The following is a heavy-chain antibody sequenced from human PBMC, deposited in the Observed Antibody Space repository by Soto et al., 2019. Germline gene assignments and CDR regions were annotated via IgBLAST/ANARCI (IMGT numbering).Heavy chain of an antibody. V-gene: IGHV3-21*01. CDR3: ARPAYGSGSPCAFDI. J-gene: IGHJ3*02. CDR1: GFTFSSYS. CDR2: TRRSSSLI. D-gene: IGHD3-10*01. Sequence: GGSLRLPCAASGFTFSSYSMNWARQPPGKGLEWVPSTRRSSSLIYYADSVKGRFPISRDNAKTSLYLQMNSLRAEETAVYYFARPAYGSGSPCAFDIWGQGTRVTVSS.